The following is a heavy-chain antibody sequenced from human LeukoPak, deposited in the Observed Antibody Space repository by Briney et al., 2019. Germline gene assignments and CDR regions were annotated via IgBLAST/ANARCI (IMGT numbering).Heavy chain of an antibody. V-gene: IGHV3-30*03. CDR2: ISYDGSNK. Sequence: GGSLRLSCAASGFTFSNYGMHWVRQAPGKGLEWVAVISYDGSNKYYADSVKGRFTISRDNSKNTLYLQMNSLRAEDTAVYYCADLDLTDYWGQGTLVTVSS. CDR3: ADLDLTDY. J-gene: IGHJ4*02. CDR1: GFTFSNYG.